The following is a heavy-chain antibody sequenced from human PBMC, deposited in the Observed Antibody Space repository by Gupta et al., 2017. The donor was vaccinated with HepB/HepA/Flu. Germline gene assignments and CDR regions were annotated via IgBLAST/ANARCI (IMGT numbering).Heavy chain of an antibody. D-gene: IGHD2-21*01. CDR2: IIPIFGTA. CDR1: GGTFSSYG. J-gene: IGHJ4*02. V-gene: IGHV1-69*06. CDR3: ARSATYKSEYCSGGACYRHLDY. Sequence: QVQLVQSGAEVRKPGSSVKVSCKASGGTFSSYGISWVRQAPGQGLEWVGGIIPIFGTANHAEKFQDRVTLIADKSTNTAFMELSSLRSEDTAVYYCARSATYKSEYCSGGACYRHLDYWGQGTLVTVSS.